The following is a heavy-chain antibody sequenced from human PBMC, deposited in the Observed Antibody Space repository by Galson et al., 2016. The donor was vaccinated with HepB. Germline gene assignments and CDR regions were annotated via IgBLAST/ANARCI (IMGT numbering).Heavy chain of an antibody. J-gene: IGHJ2*01. V-gene: IGHV3-13*01. Sequence: SLRLSCAASGFTFSSHDMHWVRQATGKGLEWVSGIGIGGETYYPDSVKGRFTMSRENAKKSLYIQMNSLRAGDTAVYYCARSLKGSYGDYGWYFDLWGRGTLVTVSS. CDR1: GFTFSSHD. D-gene: IGHD4-17*01. CDR2: IGIGGET. CDR3: ARSLKGSYGDYGWYFDL.